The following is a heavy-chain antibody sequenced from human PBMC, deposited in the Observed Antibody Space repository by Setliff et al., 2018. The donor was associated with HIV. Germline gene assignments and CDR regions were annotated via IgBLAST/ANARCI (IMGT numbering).Heavy chain of an antibody. Sequence: ASVKVSCKASGGAFISFGIRWVRQAPGQDLEWMGWIAGHNGDTKYDQMLQGRVTVAADISTSTVYMELRSLRSDDTAMYYCVRDDNYFDTTGYYPYFDYWRQGTQVTVSS. CDR3: VRDDNYFDTTGYYPYFDY. J-gene: IGHJ4*02. CDR2: IAGHNGDT. V-gene: IGHV1-18*01. D-gene: IGHD3-22*01. CDR1: GGAFISFG.